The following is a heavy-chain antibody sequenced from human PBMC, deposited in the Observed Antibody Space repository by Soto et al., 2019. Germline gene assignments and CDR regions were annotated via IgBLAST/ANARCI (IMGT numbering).Heavy chain of an antibody. CDR1: GFTFSSYG. J-gene: IGHJ4*02. Sequence: GSLRLSCGASGFTFSSYGMHWVRQAPGKGLEWVALISHDGSNKYYADSVKGRFTISRDNSKNTLDLQMNSLRAEDTAVYYCAKDLDAYSSSWPADYWGQGTLVTVSS. CDR2: ISHDGSNK. D-gene: IGHD6-13*01. CDR3: AKDLDAYSSSWPADY. V-gene: IGHV3-30*18.